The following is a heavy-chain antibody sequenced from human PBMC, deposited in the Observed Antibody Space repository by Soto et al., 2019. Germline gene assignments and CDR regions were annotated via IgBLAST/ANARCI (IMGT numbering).Heavy chain of an antibody. CDR1: GFSFTNAW. Sequence: EVQLVESGGTLIEPGGSLRLSCAASGFSFTNAWMHWVRQAPGKGLAWVGRINSKRHGGTAEYAAPVKGRFTISRDDSDNRLYLQMNSLRIEDTALYYWGWPSGWSGDSGYSYKGIWGQGSLVTVSS. CDR3: GWPSGWSGDSGYSYKGI. D-gene: IGHD3-3*01. J-gene: IGHJ4*02. CDR2: INSKRHGGTA. V-gene: IGHV3-15*07.